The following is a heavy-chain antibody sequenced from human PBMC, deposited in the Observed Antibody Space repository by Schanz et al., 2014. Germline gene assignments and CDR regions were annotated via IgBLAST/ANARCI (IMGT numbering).Heavy chain of an antibody. V-gene: IGHV3-13*01. CDR1: GFTLSNSD. CDR2: IGYLGDT. Sequence: EVQLVESGGGLVQPGGSLRLSCAASGFTLSNSDMHWVRQGTGKGLEWVSTIGYLGDTYYPDSVKGRFTVSRDSGQNSLYLQMNSLRAGDTAVFYCAREQIMAAAGLVDYWGHGTLVTVSS. CDR3: AREQIMAAAGLVDY. J-gene: IGHJ4*01. D-gene: IGHD6-13*01.